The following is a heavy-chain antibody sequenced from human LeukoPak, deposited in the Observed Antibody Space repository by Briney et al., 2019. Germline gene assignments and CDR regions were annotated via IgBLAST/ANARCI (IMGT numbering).Heavy chain of an antibody. D-gene: IGHD3-10*01. CDR2: IYYSGST. J-gene: IGHJ5*02. CDR3: ARGPYYGSGPQYNWFDP. Sequence: PSETLSLTCTVSGGSISSGGYYWSWIRQHPGKGLEWIGYIYYSGSTYYNPSLKSRVTISVDTSKNQFSLKLSSVTAADTAVYYCARGPYYGSGPQYNWFDPWGQGTLVTVSS. CDR1: GGSISSGGYY. V-gene: IGHV4-31*03.